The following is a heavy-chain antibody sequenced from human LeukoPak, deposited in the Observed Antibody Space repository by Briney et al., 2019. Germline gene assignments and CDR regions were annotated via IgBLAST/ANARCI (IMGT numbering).Heavy chain of an antibody. J-gene: IGHJ4*02. D-gene: IGHD2/OR15-2a*01. Sequence: GGSLRLSCAASGFTFSSYGMHWVRQAPGKGLEWVALIWYDGSNKYYTDSVKGRLTISRDNSKNTLYLQMNSLRAEDTATYYCAREGPRGNSQFDYWGQGTLVTVSS. CDR3: AREGPRGNSQFDY. CDR2: IWYDGSNK. CDR1: GFTFSSYG. V-gene: IGHV3-33*01.